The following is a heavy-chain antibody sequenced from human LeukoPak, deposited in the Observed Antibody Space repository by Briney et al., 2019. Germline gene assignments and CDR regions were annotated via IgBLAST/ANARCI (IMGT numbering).Heavy chain of an antibody. D-gene: IGHD3-22*01. V-gene: IGHV4-34*01. CDR1: GGSFSGYY. CDR2: INHSGST. Sequence: SETLSLTCAVYGGSFSGYYWSWIRQPPGKGLEWIGEINHSGSTNYNPSLKSRVTISVDTSKNQFSLKLSSVSAADTAVYYCARGPYYYDSSGRAFDIWGQGTMVTVSS. J-gene: IGHJ3*02. CDR3: ARGPYYYDSSGRAFDI.